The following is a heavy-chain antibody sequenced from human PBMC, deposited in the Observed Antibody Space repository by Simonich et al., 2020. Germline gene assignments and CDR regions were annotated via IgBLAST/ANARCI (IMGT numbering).Heavy chain of an antibody. J-gene: IGHJ3*02. Sequence: QVQLVESGGGVVQPGRSLRLSCAASGFTFSSYAMHWVRQAHGKGLEWVAVISYDGSNKYYADSVKGRFTISRDNSKNTLYLQMNSLRAEDTAVYYCAREDLTGDAFDIWGQGTMVTVSS. CDR3: AREDLTGDAFDI. CDR2: ISYDGSNK. V-gene: IGHV3-30*07. D-gene: IGHD7-27*01. CDR1: GFTFSSYA.